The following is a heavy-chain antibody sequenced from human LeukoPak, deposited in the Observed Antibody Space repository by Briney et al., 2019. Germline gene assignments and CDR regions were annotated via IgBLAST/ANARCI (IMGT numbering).Heavy chain of an antibody. J-gene: IGHJ3*02. CDR1: GGSFSGYY. Sequence: SSETLSLTCAVYGGSFSGYYWSWIRQPPGKGLEWIGEINHSGSTNYNPSLKSRVTISVDTSKNQFSLKLSSVTAADTAVYYCARGWGGADAFDIWGQGTMVTVSS. CDR2: INHSGST. V-gene: IGHV4-34*01. CDR3: ARGWGGADAFDI. D-gene: IGHD7-27*01.